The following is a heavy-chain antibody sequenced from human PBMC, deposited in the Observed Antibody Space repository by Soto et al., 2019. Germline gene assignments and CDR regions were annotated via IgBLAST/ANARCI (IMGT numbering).Heavy chain of an antibody. CDR3: ARDLVGVGSSGFPNPRGINWFDP. D-gene: IGHD6-19*01. CDR2: ISAYNGNT. J-gene: IGHJ5*02. CDR1: GYTFTSYG. V-gene: IGHV1-18*01. Sequence: QVQLVQSGAEVKKPGASVKVSCKASGYTFTSYGISWVRQAPGQGLEWMGWISAYNGNTNYAQKLQGRVTMTTDTSTSTAYMELRSLRSDETAVYYCARDLVGVGSSGFPNPRGINWFDPWGQGTLVTVSS.